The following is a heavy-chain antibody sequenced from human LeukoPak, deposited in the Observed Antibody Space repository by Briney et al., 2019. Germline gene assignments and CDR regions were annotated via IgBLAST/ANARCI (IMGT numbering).Heavy chain of an antibody. CDR1: GFSFSSYA. D-gene: IGHD6-19*01. Sequence: PGGSLRLSCATSGFSFSSYAMSWVRQAPGKGLEWVSAISGSGGSTFYADSVKGRFTISRDNSKNTLYLQMSSLRAEDTAVFYCAKERYSSGWYYFDYWGQGTLVTVSS. CDR3: AKERYSSGWYYFDY. CDR2: ISGSGGST. J-gene: IGHJ4*02. V-gene: IGHV3-23*01.